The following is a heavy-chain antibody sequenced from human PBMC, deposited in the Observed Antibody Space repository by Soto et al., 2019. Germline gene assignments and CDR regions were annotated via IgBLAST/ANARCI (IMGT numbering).Heavy chain of an antibody. D-gene: IGHD4-17*01. CDR3: ARTTTTKSRAY. CDR2: ISVTGSGT. Sequence: EVQLLESGGGLVQPGGSLGLSCAASGFTFSSYAMSWVRQAPGKGLEYVSSISVTGSGTYYADSVKGRFTIARDNSKNTLYLQMNSQRGEGTAVYYCARTTTTKSRAYWGQGTLVTVSS. J-gene: IGHJ4*02. V-gene: IGHV3-23*01. CDR1: GFTFSSYA.